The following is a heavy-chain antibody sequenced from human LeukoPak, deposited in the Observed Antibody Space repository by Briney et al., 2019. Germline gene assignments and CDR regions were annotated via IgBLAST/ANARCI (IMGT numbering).Heavy chain of an antibody. CDR3: ARAKPKNMVRGLIMRRESRYYFDY. Sequence: GGSLRLSCAASGFTVSSNYMSWVRQAPGKGLEWVSVIYSGGSTYYADSVKGRFTISRYNSKSTLYIQMNSLRAEDTAVYSWARAKPKNMVRGLIMRRESRYYFDYWGQGTLVTVSS. CDR1: GFTVSSNY. J-gene: IGHJ4*02. V-gene: IGHV3-53*01. CDR2: IYSGGST. D-gene: IGHD3-10*01.